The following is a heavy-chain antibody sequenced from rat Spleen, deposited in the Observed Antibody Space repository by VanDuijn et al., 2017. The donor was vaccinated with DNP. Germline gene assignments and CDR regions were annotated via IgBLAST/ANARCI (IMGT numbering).Heavy chain of an antibody. CDR3: ARWNIGTSTLDY. D-gene: IGHD1-5*01. CDR1: GYSITSNY. J-gene: IGHJ2*01. V-gene: IGHV3-1*01. Sequence: EVQLQESGPGLVKTSQSLSLTCSVTGYSITSNYWGWIRKFPGNKMEWIGHISYSGSTGYNPSLKSRISITRDTSKNQFFLQLSSVTAEDTATYYCARWNIGTSTLDYWGQGVMVTVSS. CDR2: ISYSGST.